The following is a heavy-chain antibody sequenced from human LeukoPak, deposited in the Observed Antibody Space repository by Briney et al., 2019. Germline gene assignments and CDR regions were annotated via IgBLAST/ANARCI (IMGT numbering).Heavy chain of an antibody. V-gene: IGHV1-8*03. CDR2: MNPNSGNT. D-gene: IGHD4-11*01. J-gene: IGHJ3*02. Sequence: ASVKVSCKASGYTFTSYDINWVRQATGQGLEWLGWMNPNSGNTGYAQKFQGRVTITRNTSISTAYMELSSLRSEDTAVYYCARGYNDYSNFDIWGQGTMVTVSS. CDR1: GYTFTSYD. CDR3: ARGYNDYSNFDI.